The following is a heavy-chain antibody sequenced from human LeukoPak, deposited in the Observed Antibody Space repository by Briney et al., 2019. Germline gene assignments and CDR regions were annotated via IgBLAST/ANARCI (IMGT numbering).Heavy chain of an antibody. D-gene: IGHD5-18*01. CDR2: ISAYNGNT. Sequence: GASVKVSCKASGYTFTSYGISWVRQAPGQGLEWMGWISAYNGNTNYAQKLQGRVTMTTDTSTSTAYMELRSLRSDDTAVYYCVREPTVQLWPKGIFYFDYWGQGTLVTVSS. CDR3: VREPTVQLWPKGIFYFDY. V-gene: IGHV1-18*01. J-gene: IGHJ4*02. CDR1: GYTFTSYG.